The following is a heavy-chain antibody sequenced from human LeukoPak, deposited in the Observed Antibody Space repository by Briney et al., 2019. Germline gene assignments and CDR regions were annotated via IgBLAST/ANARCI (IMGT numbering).Heavy chain of an antibody. CDR1: GFTFSSYA. J-gene: IGHJ4*02. CDR3: ASRRSGSSLHFDY. CDR2: ISSNGGST. D-gene: IGHD3-10*01. V-gene: IGHV3-64*01. Sequence: RGSLRLSCAASGFTFSSYAMHWVRQAPGKGLEYVSAISSNGGSTYYANSVKGRFTISRDNSKNTLYLQMGSLRAEDMAVYYCASRRSGSSLHFDYWGQGTLVTVSS.